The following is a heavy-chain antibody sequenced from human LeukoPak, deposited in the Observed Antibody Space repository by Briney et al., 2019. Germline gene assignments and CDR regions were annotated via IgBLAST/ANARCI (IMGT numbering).Heavy chain of an antibody. J-gene: IGHJ4*02. CDR1: GGSISSYY. D-gene: IGHD6-19*01. CDR3: ARVRRYSSGFDY. CDR2: IYYSGST. V-gene: IGHV4-59*08. Sequence: SETLSLTCTVSGGSISSYYWSWIRQPPGKGLEWIGYIYYSGSTNYNPSLKSRVTISVDTSKNQFSLKLSSVTAADTAVYYCARVRRYSSGFDYWGQGTLVTVSS.